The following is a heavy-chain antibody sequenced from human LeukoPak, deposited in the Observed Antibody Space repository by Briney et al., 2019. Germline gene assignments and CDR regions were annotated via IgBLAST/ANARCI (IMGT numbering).Heavy chain of an antibody. CDR1: GLLLSKFA. V-gene: IGHV3-23*01. D-gene: IGHD2-21*02. Sequence: HSGGPLRLSCAPWGLLLSKFAVTWPRHAAGKGREWLSAISDGRGSTYYANPVKGRFTISRDNSKNTLSLQVNSLRAEDSAIYYCAKGGDSYYSHYYMDVWGKGTTVTVSS. J-gene: IGHJ6*03. CDR3: AKGGDSYYSHYYMDV. CDR2: ISDGRGST.